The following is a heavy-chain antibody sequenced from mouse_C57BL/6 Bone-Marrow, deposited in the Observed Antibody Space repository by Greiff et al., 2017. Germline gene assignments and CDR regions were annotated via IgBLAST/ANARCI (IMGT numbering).Heavy chain of an antibody. CDR2: INPYNGGT. D-gene: IGHD2-12*01. V-gene: IGHV1-19*01. Sequence: EVQLQQSGPVLVKPGASVKMSCKASGYTFTDYYMNWVKQSHGKSLEWIGVINPYNGGTSYNQKFKGKATLTVDKSSSTAYMELNSLTSEDSAVYYCAYSFYAMDYGGQGTSVTVSS. J-gene: IGHJ4*01. CDR3: AYSFYAMDY. CDR1: GYTFTDYY.